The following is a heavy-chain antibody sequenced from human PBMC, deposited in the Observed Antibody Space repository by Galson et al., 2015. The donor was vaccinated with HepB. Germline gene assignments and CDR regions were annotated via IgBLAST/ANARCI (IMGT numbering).Heavy chain of an antibody. J-gene: IGHJ4*02. Sequence: LRLSCAASGFTFSSYGMHWVRQAPGKGLEWVAVIWYDGSNKYYADSVKGRFTISRDNSKNTLYLQMNSLRAEDTAVYYCARVRDPGYYFDYWGQGTLVTVSS. V-gene: IGHV3-33*01. CDR1: GFTFSSYG. D-gene: IGHD2-21*02. CDR3: ARVRDPGYYFDY. CDR2: IWYDGSNK.